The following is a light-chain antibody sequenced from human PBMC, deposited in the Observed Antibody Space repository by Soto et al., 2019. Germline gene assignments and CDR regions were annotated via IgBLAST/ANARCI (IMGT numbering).Light chain of an antibody. Sequence: EIVLTQSPGTLSLSPWEKATLSCRASQSVSSSYLAWYQQKPGQAPRLLIYGASSRATAIPDRFSGSGSGTDFTLTISRLQSEDFAVYYCQQYNNWPPLTFGGGTKVDI. CDR2: GAS. CDR3: QQYNNWPPLT. CDR1: QSVSSSY. J-gene: IGKJ4*01. V-gene: IGKV3-20*01.